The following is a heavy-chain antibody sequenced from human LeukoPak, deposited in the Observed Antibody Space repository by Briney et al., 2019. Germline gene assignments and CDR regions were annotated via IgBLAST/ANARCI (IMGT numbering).Heavy chain of an antibody. J-gene: IGHJ4*02. Sequence: GGSLRLSCAASGFTFSTYSMTWGRQAPGKGLEWVSFISGTGTYIYYPDSVKGRFTISRDNAKSSLYLQMSSLRAEDTAVYYCARKYCSSTSCLFDYWGQGTLVTVSS. V-gene: IGHV3-21*01. CDR1: GFTFSTYS. CDR3: ARKYCSSTSCLFDY. CDR2: ISGTGTYI. D-gene: IGHD2-2*01.